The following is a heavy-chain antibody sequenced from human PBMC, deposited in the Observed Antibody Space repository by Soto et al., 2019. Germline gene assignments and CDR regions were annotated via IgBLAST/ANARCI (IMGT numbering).Heavy chain of an antibody. D-gene: IGHD3-22*01. Sequence: EEQLVESGGGTVRPGGSLRLSCAASDFTFSIYTMNWVRQAPGQGLEWLAYINSGSGTTYYADSVKGRFTISRDDAQKSLFLPMSNLRDEDTAVYYCARDIIVMSRTGMDVWGQGTTVSVSS. J-gene: IGHJ6*02. V-gene: IGHV3-48*02. CDR3: ARDIIVMSRTGMDV. CDR1: DFTFSIYT. CDR2: INSGSGTT.